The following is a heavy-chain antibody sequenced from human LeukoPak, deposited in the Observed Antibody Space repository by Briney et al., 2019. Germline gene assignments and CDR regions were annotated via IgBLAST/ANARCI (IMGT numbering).Heavy chain of an antibody. D-gene: IGHD3-16*01. Sequence: GGSLRLSCAAFGFTFSIYTMIWVRQAPGKGLEWVSSISSSSGSIYYADSVKGRFTVSRDNAKNSLYLQMNSLRADDTAVYYCARRSTDYYYYYMDVWGNGTTVTVSS. CDR2: ISSSSGSI. CDR1: GFTFSIYT. J-gene: IGHJ6*03. CDR3: ARRSTDYYYYYMDV. V-gene: IGHV3-21*01.